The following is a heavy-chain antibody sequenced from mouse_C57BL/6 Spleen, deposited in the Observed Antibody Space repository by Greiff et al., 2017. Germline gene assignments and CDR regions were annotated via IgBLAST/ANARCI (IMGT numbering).Heavy chain of an antibody. Sequence: EVKVVESGGGLVQPGGSLSLSCAASGFTFTDYYMSWVRQPPGKALEWLGFIRNKANGYTTEYSASVKGRFTISRDNSHSILYLQMTALRAENTATYYGTRYIEYYGISAYAMDYWGQGTSVTVSS. CDR3: TRYIEYYGISAYAMDY. J-gene: IGHJ4*01. D-gene: IGHD1-1*01. CDR2: IRNKANGYTT. V-gene: IGHV7-3*01. CDR1: GFTFTDYY.